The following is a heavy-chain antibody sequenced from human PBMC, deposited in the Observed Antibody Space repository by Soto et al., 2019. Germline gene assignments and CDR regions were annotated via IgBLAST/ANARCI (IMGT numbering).Heavy chain of an antibody. CDR2: ISSNGGST. Sequence: GGSLRLSCAASGFTFSSYAMHWVRQAPGKGLEYVSAISSNGGSTYYANSVKGRFTISRDNSKNTLYLQMGSLRAEDMAVYYCARGDDAFDIWGQGTMVTVSS. V-gene: IGHV3-64*01. CDR1: GFTFSSYA. J-gene: IGHJ3*02. CDR3: ARGDDAFDI.